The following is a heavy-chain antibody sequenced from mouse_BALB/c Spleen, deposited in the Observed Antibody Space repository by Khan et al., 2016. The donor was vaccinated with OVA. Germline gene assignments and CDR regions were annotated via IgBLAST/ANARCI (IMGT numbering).Heavy chain of an antibody. Sequence: VQLQESGPGLVKPSQSLSLTCTVTGYSITSDYAWNWIRQFPGNKLERMGYINYSGNTNSNPALKSRASITRDTSKNQFFLQLNSVTTENTATYYCARDDYCDCNAIAYWGQGTLVTVSA. V-gene: IGHV3-2*02. CDR1: GYSITSDYA. CDR2: INYSGNT. CDR3: ARDDYCDCNAIAY. J-gene: IGHJ3*01. D-gene: IGHD2-4*01.